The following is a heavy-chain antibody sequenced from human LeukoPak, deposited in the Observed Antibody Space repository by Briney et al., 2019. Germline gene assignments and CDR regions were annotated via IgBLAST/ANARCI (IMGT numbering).Heavy chain of an antibody. Sequence: GESLKISCKGSGYSFPSYWIAWVRQMPGKGLEWMGIIYPGDSDTRYSPSFQGQVTISADKSISTAYLQWSSLKAPDTAIYYCTTSSTTPPRFDSWGQGTLVTVSS. CDR2: IYPGDSDT. D-gene: IGHD2/OR15-2a*01. CDR3: TTSSTTPPRFDS. CDR1: GYSFPSYW. J-gene: IGHJ4*02. V-gene: IGHV5-51*01.